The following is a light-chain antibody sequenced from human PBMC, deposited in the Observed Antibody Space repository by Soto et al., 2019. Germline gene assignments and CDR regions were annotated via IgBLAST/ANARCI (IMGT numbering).Light chain of an antibody. Sequence: DIQMTQSPSTLSGSVGDRVTITCRASQTISSWLAWSQQKTGKAPKLLIYKASTLKSGVPSRFSGSGSGTEFTLHISSLQPDDFATYYCQHYNSYSEAFGQGTKVELK. J-gene: IGKJ1*01. CDR2: KAS. V-gene: IGKV1-5*03. CDR3: QHYNSYSEA. CDR1: QTISSW.